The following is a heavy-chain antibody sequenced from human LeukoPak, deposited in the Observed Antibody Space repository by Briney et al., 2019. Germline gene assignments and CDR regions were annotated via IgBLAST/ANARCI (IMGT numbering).Heavy chain of an antibody. J-gene: IGHJ5*02. CDR1: GVYFSSSGCY. CDR3: ARQYASGSLNWFDP. CDR2: IHHSGIT. V-gene: IGHV4-31*03. D-gene: IGHD3-10*01. Sequence: SETLSLTCSVSGVYFSSSGCYRGWIRQPPGKGLEWIAYIHHSGITHYNPSLKSRVTISVDTSKNLFSLRLSSVTAAVTAVYYCARQYASGSLNWFDPWGQGTLVTVSS.